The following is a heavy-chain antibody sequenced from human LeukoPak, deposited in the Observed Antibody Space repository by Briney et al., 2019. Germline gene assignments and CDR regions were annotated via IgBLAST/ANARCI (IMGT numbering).Heavy chain of an antibody. CDR1: GFTFSSYA. D-gene: IGHD3-10*01. Sequence: PGGSLRLSCAASGFTFSSYAMHWVRQAPGKGLEWVAVISYDGSNKYYADSVKGRFTISRDNSKNTLYLQMNSLRAEDTAVYYCARVLVRGVIWRAHYYFDYWGQGTLVTVSS. CDR3: ARVLVRGVIWRAHYYFDY. J-gene: IGHJ4*02. CDR2: ISYDGSNK. V-gene: IGHV3-30-3*01.